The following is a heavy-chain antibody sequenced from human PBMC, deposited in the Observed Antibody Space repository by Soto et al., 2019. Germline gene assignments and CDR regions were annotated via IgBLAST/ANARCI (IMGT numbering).Heavy chain of an antibody. J-gene: IGHJ6*03. D-gene: IGHD2-8*01. Sequence: EVQLLESGGGMAQPGGSLGLSCAASGFTFSNYAMSWVRQAPGKGLEWVSAIIGSGGNPYDADSVKGRFTISRDNSKNTLYLQMNSLRAEDTAVYSCAKFNGYYYKYQYMDVWGKGTTVTVSS. CDR3: AKFNGYYYKYQYMDV. CDR1: GFTFSNYA. V-gene: IGHV3-23*01. CDR2: IIGSGGNP.